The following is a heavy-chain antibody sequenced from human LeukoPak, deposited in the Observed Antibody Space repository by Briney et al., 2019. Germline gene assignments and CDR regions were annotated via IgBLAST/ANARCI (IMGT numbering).Heavy chain of an antibody. CDR1: GFTFSNAW. J-gene: IGHJ4*02. D-gene: IGHD2-2*01. V-gene: IGHV3-15*01. CDR3: PPGGTSH. Sequence: PGGSLRLSCAASGFTFSNAWMAWVRQAPGKGLELVGRIKTKTEGETTDYAAPVKGRFTISRDDSKNALHLQMNSLKTEDTAVYYCPPGGTSHWGQGTLVTVSS. CDR2: IKTKTEGETT.